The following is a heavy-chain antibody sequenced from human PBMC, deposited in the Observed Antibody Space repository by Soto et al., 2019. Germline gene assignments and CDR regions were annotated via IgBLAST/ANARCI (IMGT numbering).Heavy chain of an antibody. V-gene: IGHV3-21*01. D-gene: IGHD6-25*01. CDR1: GFTFRSFT. CDR2: ISSNSAYI. CDR3: TRDASRESSARGWFDP. Sequence: PGGSVRLSCAASGFTFRSFTMNWVRQAPGKGLEWVSTISSNSAYIYYTDALRGRFTISRDNAKNSLHLQMNSLRAEDTAVYYCTRDASRESSARGWFDPWGPGTLVTVSS. J-gene: IGHJ5*02.